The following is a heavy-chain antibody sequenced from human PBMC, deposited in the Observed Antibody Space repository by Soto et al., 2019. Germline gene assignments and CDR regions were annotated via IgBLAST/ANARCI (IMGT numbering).Heavy chain of an antibody. CDR3: ARVYCSGGSCYSIDY. CDR2: INPSNST. V-gene: IGHV1-46*03. J-gene: IGHJ4*02. CDR1: GYTFTSYY. D-gene: IGHD2-15*01. Sequence: QVQLVQSGAEVKKPGASVKVSCKASGYTFTSYYMHWVRQAPGQGLEWMGIINPSNSTNYAQKFQGRFTMTRYTSTSTVYMYLSSLRSEHTAVYYCARVYCSGGSCYSIDYWVQGTLVTVSS.